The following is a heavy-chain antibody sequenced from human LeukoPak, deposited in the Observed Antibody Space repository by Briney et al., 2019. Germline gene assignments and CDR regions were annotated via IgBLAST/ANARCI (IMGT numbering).Heavy chain of an antibody. CDR3: ARDYGDY. CDR1: GFTFDDYA. CDR2: ISWNSGSI. V-gene: IGHV3-9*01. Sequence: GGSLRLSCAASGFTFDDYAMHWARQAPGKGLEWVSGISWNSGSIGYADSVKGRFTISRDNAKNSLYLQMNSLRAEDTALYYCARDYGDYWGQGTLVTVSS. J-gene: IGHJ4*02.